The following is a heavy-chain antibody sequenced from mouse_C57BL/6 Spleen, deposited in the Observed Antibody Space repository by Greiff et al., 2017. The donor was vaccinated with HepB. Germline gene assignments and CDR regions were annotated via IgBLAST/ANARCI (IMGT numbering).Heavy chain of an antibody. CDR3: ARDPLDSSGYDWFAY. CDR2: ISDGGSYT. V-gene: IGHV5-4*01. D-gene: IGHD3-2*02. Sequence: EVKLVESGGGLVKPGGSLKLSCAASGFTFSSYAMSWVRQTPEKRLEWVATISDGGSYTYYPDNVKGRFTISRDNAKNNLYLQMSHLKSEDTAMYYCARDPLDSSGYDWFAYWGQGTLVTVSA. CDR1: GFTFSSYA. J-gene: IGHJ3*01.